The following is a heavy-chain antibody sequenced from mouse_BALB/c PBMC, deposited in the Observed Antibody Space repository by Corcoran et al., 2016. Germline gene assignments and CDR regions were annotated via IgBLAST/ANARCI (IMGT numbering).Heavy chain of an antibody. Sequence: QIQLVQSGPELKKPGETVKISCKASGYTFTNYGMNWVKQAPGKGLKWMGWINTYTGEPTYADDFKGRFAFSLETSASTAYLQINNLKNEDMATYFCARRNTATFAMDYWGQGISVTVSS. J-gene: IGHJ4*01. CDR2: INTYTGEP. D-gene: IGHD1-2*01. V-gene: IGHV9-1*02. CDR1: GYTFTNYG. CDR3: ARRNTATFAMDY.